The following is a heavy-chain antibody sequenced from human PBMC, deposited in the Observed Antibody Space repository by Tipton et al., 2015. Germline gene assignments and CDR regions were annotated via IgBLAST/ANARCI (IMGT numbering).Heavy chain of an antibody. D-gene: IGHD5-24*01. Sequence: QLVQSGAEVKKPGASVRVSCKASGYTFTSYDINWVRQAPGQGLECMGWISPYNGDANYAQKLQGRVTMTADTSTSTAYMELRSLRSDDTAVYYCSRVWAADGDFDYWGQGTLVTVSS. CDR1: GYTFTSYD. J-gene: IGHJ4*02. CDR3: SRVWAADGDFDY. V-gene: IGHV1-18*01. CDR2: ISPYNGDA.